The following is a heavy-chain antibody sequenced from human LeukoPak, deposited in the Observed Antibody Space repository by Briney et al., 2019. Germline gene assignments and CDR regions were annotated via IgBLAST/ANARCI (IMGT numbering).Heavy chain of an antibody. CDR1: GGLISRYY. J-gene: IGHJ4*02. CDR3: ARVVGPLYYYFDY. Sequence: SDTLSLICSVWGGLISRYYGIWIRQPAGKGLEGIGRINTSGGTNYTPSLKSRVTMSVDTSKNQFSLKLSSVTAADTAVYYCARVVGPLYYYFDYWGQGTLVTVSS. D-gene: IGHD2-15*01. CDR2: INTSGGT. V-gene: IGHV4-4*07.